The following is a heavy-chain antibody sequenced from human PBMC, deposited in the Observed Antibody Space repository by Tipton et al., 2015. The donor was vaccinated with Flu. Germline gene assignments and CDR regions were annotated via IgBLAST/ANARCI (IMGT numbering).Heavy chain of an antibody. Sequence: SLRLSCAVSGFTFSRYGMSWVRQAPGKGLEWDSGFGASGRTTYFADSVKGRFTISRDNFKNTLYLQMNSLRAEDTAVYYCAKVIPELVAGLDYWGQGTLVTVSS. CDR3: AKVIPELVAGLDY. CDR1: GFTFSRYG. J-gene: IGHJ4*02. D-gene: IGHD6-19*01. CDR2: FGASGRTT. V-gene: IGHV3-23*01.